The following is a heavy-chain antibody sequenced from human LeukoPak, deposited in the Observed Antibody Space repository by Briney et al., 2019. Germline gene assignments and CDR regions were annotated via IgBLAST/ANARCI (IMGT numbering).Heavy chain of an antibody. J-gene: IGHJ4*02. CDR2: ISGSGGST. D-gene: IGHD5-18*01. V-gene: IGHV3-23*01. CDR3: AKGGVRLWFPFDY. Sequence: GGSLRLSCAASGFTFDDYGMSWVRQAPGKGLEWVSAISGSGGSTYYADSVKGRFTISRDNSKNTLYLQMNSLRAEDTAVYYCAKGGVRLWFPFDYWGQGTLVTVSS. CDR1: GFTFDDYG.